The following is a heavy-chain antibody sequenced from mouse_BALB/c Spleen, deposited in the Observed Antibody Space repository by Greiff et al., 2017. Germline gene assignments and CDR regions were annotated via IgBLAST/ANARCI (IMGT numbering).Heavy chain of an antibody. J-gene: IGHJ3*01. CDR1: GISITTGNYR. CDR3: ARDGGLGPITTGY. D-gene: IGHD1-1*01. Sequence: DVKLQESGPGLVKPSQTVSLTCTVTGISITTGNYRWSWIRQFPGNKLEWIGYIYYSGTITYNPSLTSRTTITRDTSKNQFFLEMNSLTAEDTATYYCARDGGLGPITTGYWGQGTLVTVSA. CDR2: IYYSGTI. V-gene: IGHV3-5*02.